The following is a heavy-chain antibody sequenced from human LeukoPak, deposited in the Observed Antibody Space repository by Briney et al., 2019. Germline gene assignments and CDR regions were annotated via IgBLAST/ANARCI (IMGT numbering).Heavy chain of an antibody. V-gene: IGHV1-2*02. D-gene: IGHD6-19*01. CDR2: INPNSGGT. CDR1: GYTFTGHY. J-gene: IGHJ4*02. CDR3: ARGDSGWSHYFDY. Sequence: ASVKVSCKAFGYTFTGHYLHWVRQAPGQGLEWMGWINPNSGGTSYAQKFQGRVTVTRDTSMSTAYMEVRRLKSDDTAVYYCARGDSGWSHYFDYWGQGTLVTVSS.